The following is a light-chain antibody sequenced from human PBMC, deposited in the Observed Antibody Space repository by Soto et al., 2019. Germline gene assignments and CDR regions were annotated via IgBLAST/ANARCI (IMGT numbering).Light chain of an antibody. J-gene: IGKJ1*01. Sequence: DIQMTQSPSSLSASLGDRVTITCRASQTISDFLNWYQHKPGKAPKLLIYAASSLQGGVPSRFSGSSSGTNFTLTISGLQSEDLATYFCQQSFSTPRTFGQGTKVDIK. CDR1: QTISDF. CDR2: AAS. V-gene: IGKV1-39*01. CDR3: QQSFSTPRT.